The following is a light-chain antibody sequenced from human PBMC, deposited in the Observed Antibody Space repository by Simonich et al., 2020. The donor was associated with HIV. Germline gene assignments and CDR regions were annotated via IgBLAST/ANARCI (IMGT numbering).Light chain of an antibody. CDR2: DAS. CDR1: QGISSA. Sequence: AIQLTQSPSSLSASVGDRVTITCRASQGISSALAWYQLKPGKAPKVLIYDASTLASGVPSRFNGSGSGTDFTLTISSLQPEDFATYYCQVLNTDPFTFGPGTKVDIK. CDR3: QVLNTDPFT. V-gene: IGKV1-13*02. J-gene: IGKJ3*01.